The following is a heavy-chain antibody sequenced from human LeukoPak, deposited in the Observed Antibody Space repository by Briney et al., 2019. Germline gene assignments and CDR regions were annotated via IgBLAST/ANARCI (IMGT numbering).Heavy chain of an antibody. J-gene: IGHJ4*02. Sequence: GGSLRLSCAASRFTFSSYWMSWVRQAPGKGLEWVANIKEYGGEKYYVDSVKGRFTISRDNAKNSLYLQMNSLRAEDTAVYYCARGEYQLPGYYSGQASLLTASS. CDR2: IKEYGGEK. D-gene: IGHD2-2*01. CDR3: ARGEYQLPGYY. V-gene: IGHV3-7*03. CDR1: RFTFSSYW.